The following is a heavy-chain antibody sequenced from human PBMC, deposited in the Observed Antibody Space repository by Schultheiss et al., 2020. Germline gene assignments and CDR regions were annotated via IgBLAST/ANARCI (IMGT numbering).Heavy chain of an antibody. CDR2: IIPIFGTA. J-gene: IGHJ6*02. D-gene: IGHD3-10*01. CDR1: GGTFSSYA. CDR3: AREQRGLYYYGMDA. V-gene: IGHV1-69*13. Sequence: SVKVSCKASGGTFSSYAISWVRQAPGQGLEWMGGIIPIFGTANYAQKFQGRVTITADESTSTAYMELSSLRSEDTAVYYCAREQRGLYYYGMDAWGQGTTVTVSS.